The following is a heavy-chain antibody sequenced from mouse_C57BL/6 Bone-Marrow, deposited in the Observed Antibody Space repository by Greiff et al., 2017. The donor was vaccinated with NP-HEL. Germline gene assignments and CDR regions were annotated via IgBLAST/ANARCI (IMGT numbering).Heavy chain of an antibody. CDR3: AKIGYDCISFDC. V-gene: IGHV14-3*01. J-gene: IGHJ2*01. CDR1: GFNIKNTY. D-gene: IGHD2-2*01. Sequence: EVQLQQSVAELVRPGASVKFSCTASGFNIKNTYMHWVKQRPEQGLEWIGRIDPANGNPKYAPNFQGKAPITADTSSNTAYRQLSSLTSEDTAIYYGAKIGYDCISFDCWGKGTTLTVSS. CDR2: IDPANGNP.